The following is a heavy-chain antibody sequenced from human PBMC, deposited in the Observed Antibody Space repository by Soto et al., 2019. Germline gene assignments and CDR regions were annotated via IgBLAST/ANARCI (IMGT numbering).Heavy chain of an antibody. CDR3: ASGARHSGNSYCDY. J-gene: IGHJ4*02. CDR1: GGTFSSYA. Sequence: SVQVSCKASGGTFSSYAISWVRQAPGQGLEWMGGIIPIFGTANYAQKFQGRVTITADESTSTAYMELSSLRSEDTAVYYCASGARHSGNSYCDYWGQGTMLTSPQ. V-gene: IGHV1-69*01. D-gene: IGHD2-21*02. CDR2: IIPIFGTA.